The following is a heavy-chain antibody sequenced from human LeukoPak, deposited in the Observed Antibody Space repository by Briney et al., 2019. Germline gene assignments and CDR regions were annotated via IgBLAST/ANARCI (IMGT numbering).Heavy chain of an antibody. CDR1: GFTFSDYY. Sequence: GGSLRLSCAASGFTFSDYYMSWIRQAPGKGLEWVSAVRVGGETHYADSVEGRFTISRDNAANTVYLQMSGLRVEDTAVYHCAKGTGDAGYYLDNWGQGTLVTVSS. CDR2: VRVGGET. D-gene: IGHD1-1*01. J-gene: IGHJ4*02. CDR3: AKGTGDAGYYLDN. V-gene: IGHV3-23*01.